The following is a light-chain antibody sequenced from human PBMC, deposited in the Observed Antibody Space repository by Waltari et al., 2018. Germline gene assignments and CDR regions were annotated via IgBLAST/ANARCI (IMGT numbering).Light chain of an antibody. CDR2: GAS. V-gene: IGKV3-15*01. J-gene: IGKJ1*01. CDR1: QSLNNN. Sequence: EIMMTQSPATLSVSPGERATLSCRASQSLNNNLAWYQQRPGQAPRLLFYGASTRATGVPGRFSGSGSGTEFTLTISSLQSEDLAVYYCQQYNNWPRTFGQGTKVEIK. CDR3: QQYNNWPRT.